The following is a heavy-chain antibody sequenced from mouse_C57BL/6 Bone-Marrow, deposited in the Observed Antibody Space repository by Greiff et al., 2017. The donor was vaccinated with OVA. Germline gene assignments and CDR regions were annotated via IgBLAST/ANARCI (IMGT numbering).Heavy chain of an antibody. CDR3: ARTWGRSGYLYWYFDV. CDR2: IYTGDGDT. Sequence: VQLQQSGPELVKPGASVKISCKASGYAFSSSWMNWVKQRPGKGLEWIGRIYTGDGDTNYNGKFKGKATLTADKSSNTSYMQLSSLTSEDSAVYFCARTWGRSGYLYWYFDVWGTGTTVTVSS. D-gene: IGHD1-1*01. V-gene: IGHV1-82*01. J-gene: IGHJ1*03. CDR1: GYAFSSSW.